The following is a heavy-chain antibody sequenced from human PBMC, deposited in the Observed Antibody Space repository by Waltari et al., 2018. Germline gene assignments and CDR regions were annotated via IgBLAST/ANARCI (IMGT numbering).Heavy chain of an antibody. D-gene: IGHD3-10*01. Sequence: QMHLQESGPGLVKSSQTLSLTCNVSNGSMNSGEYCWGWIRQSPGKGLEWIGYKYSSGTTHSNPSLRSRVALSLDASKNQFSLELSSVTAADTAVYFCVRDRFGSGSYPIHWGQGTLVTVSS. CDR2: KYSSGTT. CDR3: VRDRFGSGSYPIH. CDR1: NGSMNSGEYC. V-gene: IGHV4-30-4*08. J-gene: IGHJ4*02.